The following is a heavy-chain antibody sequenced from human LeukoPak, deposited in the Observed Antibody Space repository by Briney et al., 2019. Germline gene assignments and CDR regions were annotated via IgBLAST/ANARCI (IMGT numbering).Heavy chain of an antibody. CDR2: IYHSGTT. V-gene: IGHV4-59*01. D-gene: IGHD3-10*01. CDR3: ARGGRSYCGTGSPFGY. Sequence: SETLSLTCAVSGGAISAYYWSWIRQPPGKGLEWIGDIYHSGTTNYNPSLKSRLTISVDTSKKQFSLKLSSVTAADTAVYYCARGGRSYCGTGSPFGYWGQGTLVTISS. J-gene: IGHJ4*02. CDR1: GGAISAYY.